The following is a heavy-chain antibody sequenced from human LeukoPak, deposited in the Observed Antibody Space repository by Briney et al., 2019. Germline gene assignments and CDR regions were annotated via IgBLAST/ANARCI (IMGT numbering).Heavy chain of an antibody. CDR2: ISWNSGSI. D-gene: IGHD3-16*02. J-gene: IGHJ3*02. Sequence: GRSLRLSCAASGFTFDDYATCCARHALGKGLEWVSGISWNSGSIGYADSVKGRFTISRDNAKNSLYLQMNSLRAEDTALYYCAKEMGVWGSYRVDDFDIWGQGTMVTVSS. CDR1: GFTFDDYA. V-gene: IGHV3-9*01. CDR3: AKEMGVWGSYRVDDFDI.